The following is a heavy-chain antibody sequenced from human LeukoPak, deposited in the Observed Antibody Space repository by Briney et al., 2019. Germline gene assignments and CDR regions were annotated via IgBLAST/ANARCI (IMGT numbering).Heavy chain of an antibody. CDR1: RFTFSSYG. D-gene: IGHD2-2*01. V-gene: IGHV3-30*02. CDR3: AKDRRPAGGYYMDV. J-gene: IGHJ6*03. CDR2: IRYDGSNK. Sequence: GGSLRLSCAASRFTFSSYGMHWVRPAPGKGLGWVAFIRYDGSNKYYADSVKGRFTISRDNSKNTLYLQMNSLRAEDTAVYYCAKDRRPAGGYYMDVWGKGTTVTISS.